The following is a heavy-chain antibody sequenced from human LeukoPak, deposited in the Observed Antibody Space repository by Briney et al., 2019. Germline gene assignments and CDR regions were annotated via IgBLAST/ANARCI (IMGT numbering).Heavy chain of an antibody. CDR1: GFTFSNYA. J-gene: IGHJ4*02. V-gene: IGHV3-30-3*01. CDR3: ATHFWSGYPPFDY. Sequence: GGSLRLSCAASGFTFSNYAIHWVRQAPGKGLEWVAVISYDGSNKYYADSVKGRFTISRDNAKNSLYLQMNSLRAEDTAVYYCATHFWSGYPPFDYWGQGTLVTVSS. CDR2: ISYDGSNK. D-gene: IGHD3-3*02.